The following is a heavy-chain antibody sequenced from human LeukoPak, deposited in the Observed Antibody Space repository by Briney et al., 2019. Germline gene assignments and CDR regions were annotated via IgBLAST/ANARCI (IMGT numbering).Heavy chain of an antibody. D-gene: IGHD3-10*01. CDR3: AKGGYYGSGSYLGFVDY. Sequence: ASVKVPCKPSGYTFTRHGLSWVRQAPGQGLEWMGWVSPYNGHTNYAQNFQGRVTMTTDTSTSTAYMELRSLRSDDTALYYCAKGGYYGSGSYLGFVDYWGQGTLVTVSS. CDR1: GYTFTRHG. V-gene: IGHV1-18*01. CDR2: VSPYNGHT. J-gene: IGHJ4*02.